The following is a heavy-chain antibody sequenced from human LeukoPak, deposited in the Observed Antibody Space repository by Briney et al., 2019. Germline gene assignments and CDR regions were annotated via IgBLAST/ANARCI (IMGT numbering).Heavy chain of an antibody. V-gene: IGHV4-39*01. CDR2: ISYSGNT. D-gene: IGHD3-3*01. Sequence: PSETLSLTCTVSGGPITAHDNYGGWLRQPPGRGREGVGTISYSGNTYYNTSLQSRVTISIDTPRDKFSLKLSYVTAADTAVYYCARLYFDFWSGYSDPWGQGTQVTVSS. CDR1: GGPITAHDNY. CDR3: ARLYFDFWSGYSDP. J-gene: IGHJ5*02.